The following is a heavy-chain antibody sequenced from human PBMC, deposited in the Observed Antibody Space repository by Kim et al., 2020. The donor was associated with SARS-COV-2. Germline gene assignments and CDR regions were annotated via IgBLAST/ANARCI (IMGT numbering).Heavy chain of an antibody. V-gene: IGHV3-20*01. CDR1: GFTFDDYD. CDR2: ITWNGGSI. D-gene: IGHD2-2*01. J-gene: IGHJ3*02. Sequence: GGSLRLSCAASGFTFDDYDMSWVRQAPGKGLEWVSGITWNGGSIGYADSVKGRFTISRDNAKNSLYLQMNSLRAEDTALYHCVREGYCSSTSCYEGGAFDIWGQGTMVTVSS. CDR3: VREGYCSSTSCYEGGAFDI.